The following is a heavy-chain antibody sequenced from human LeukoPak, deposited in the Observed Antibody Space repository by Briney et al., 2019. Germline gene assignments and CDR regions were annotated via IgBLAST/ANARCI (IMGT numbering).Heavy chain of an antibody. J-gene: IGHJ6*03. V-gene: IGHV4-34*01. CDR2: INLRGST. Sequence: SETLSLTCAVYGGSFNDYFWNWIRQPPGKGLEWIGEINLRGSTTYNPSLKSRVTISLDESKNQFSLKLSSVTAADTAVYFCARGGRYMSASLYRSVYYYMDVWGKGTTVTVSS. CDR3: ARGGRYMSASLYRSVYYYMDV. D-gene: IGHD2-2*01. CDR1: GGSFNDYF.